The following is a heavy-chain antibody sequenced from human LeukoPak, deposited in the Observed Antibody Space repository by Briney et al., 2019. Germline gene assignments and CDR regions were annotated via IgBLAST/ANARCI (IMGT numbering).Heavy chain of an antibody. Sequence: GASVKVSCKASGYTFTGYYMHWARQAPGQGLEWMGWINPNSGGTNYAQKFQGRVTMTRDTSISTAYMELSRLRSDDTAVYYCAKIAVAGNRPFDPWGQGTLVTVSS. J-gene: IGHJ5*02. V-gene: IGHV1-2*02. CDR3: AKIAVAGNRPFDP. D-gene: IGHD6-19*01. CDR2: INPNSGGT. CDR1: GYTFTGYY.